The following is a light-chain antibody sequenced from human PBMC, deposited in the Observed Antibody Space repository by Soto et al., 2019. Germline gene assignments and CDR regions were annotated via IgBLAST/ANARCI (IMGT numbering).Light chain of an antibody. V-gene: IGKV1-39*01. CDR3: QQISNIACT. CDR1: QHVDRY. CDR2: SAS. J-gene: IGKJ1*01. Sequence: DIQMTQSPSSLSASVGDSVTITCRTSQHVDRYLSWYQQIPGRAPKLLIYSASSLVSGVPPRFRRSASGPAFPPFISSRQRADVAADYCQQISNIACTFGQGTKVEMK.